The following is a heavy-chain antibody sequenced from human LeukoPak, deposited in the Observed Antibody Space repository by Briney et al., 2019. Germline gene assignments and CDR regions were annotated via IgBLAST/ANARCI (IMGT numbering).Heavy chain of an antibody. V-gene: IGHV4-59*01. CDR2: IYYSGST. CDR3: ARGYSSSWPLYIDY. D-gene: IGHD6-13*01. CDR1: GGSISNYY. Sequence: SETLSLTCTVSGGSISNYYWNWLRQPPGKGLEWIGYIYYSGSTNYNPSLKSRVTMSLDTSKNQFSLRLTSVTAADTAVYYCARGYSSSWPLYIDYWGQGTLVTVSS. J-gene: IGHJ4*02.